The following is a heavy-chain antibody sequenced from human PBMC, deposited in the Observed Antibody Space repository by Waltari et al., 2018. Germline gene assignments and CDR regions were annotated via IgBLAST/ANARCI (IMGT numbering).Heavy chain of an antibody. CDR3: TRGNGLLGVVIEADY. V-gene: IGHV3-49*03. CDR2: IRSKAYGGTT. Sequence: EVQLVESGGGLVQPGRSLRLSCTASGFTFGDYAMSWFRPAPGQGLEWVGFIRSKAYGGTTEYAASVKGRFTISRDDSKSIAYLQMNSLKTEDTAVYYCTRGNGLLGVVIEADYWGQGTLVTVSS. D-gene: IGHD3-3*01. CDR1: GFTFGDYA. J-gene: IGHJ4*02.